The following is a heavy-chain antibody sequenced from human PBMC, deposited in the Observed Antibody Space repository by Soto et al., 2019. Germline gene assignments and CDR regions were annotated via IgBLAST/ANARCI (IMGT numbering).Heavy chain of an antibody. D-gene: IGHD3-9*01. J-gene: IGHJ5*02. CDR2: IYHSGST. Sequence: SETLSLTCAVSSGSISSSNWWRWVRQPPGKGLEWIGEIYHSGSTNYNPSLKSRVTISLDKSKNQFSLKLSSVTAADTAVSYCARSNGDILTGYPSPRKYNWFDPWGQGTLVTVSS. V-gene: IGHV4-4*02. CDR1: SGSISSSNW. CDR3: ARSNGDILTGYPSPRKYNWFDP.